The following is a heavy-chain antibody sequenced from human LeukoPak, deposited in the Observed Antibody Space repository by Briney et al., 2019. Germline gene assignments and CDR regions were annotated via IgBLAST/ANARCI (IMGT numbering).Heavy chain of an antibody. CDR1: GFSLSTRGVG. J-gene: IGHJ3*02. CDR3: AHSGTVTTPHDAFDI. CDR2: IYWNDDK. D-gene: IGHD4-17*01. Sequence: SGPTLLKPTQTLTLTCTFSGFSLSTRGVGVGWIRHPPGKTLEWLALIYWNDDKRYSQSLKSRLSITKNTYKNQVVLTMTKMDPVDAATYYCAHSGTVTTPHDAFDIWGQGTMVTVSS. V-gene: IGHV2-5*01.